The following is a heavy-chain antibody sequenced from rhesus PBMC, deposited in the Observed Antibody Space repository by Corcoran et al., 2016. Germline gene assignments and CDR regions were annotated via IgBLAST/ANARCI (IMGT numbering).Heavy chain of an antibody. CDR3: ARLGYDFDY. J-gene: IGHJ4*01. D-gene: IGHD2-2*01. V-gene: IGHV4-92*01. Sequence: QVQLQELGPELVKPSETLSLTCAVSGGSISSSNWWTWIRQPPGTGREWIGRISGRGGGTSYNPSHKSRVTITTDTSKNQFSLKLSSVTAADTAVYYCARLGYDFDYWGQGVLVTVSS. CDR2: ISGRGGGT. CDR1: GGSISSSNW.